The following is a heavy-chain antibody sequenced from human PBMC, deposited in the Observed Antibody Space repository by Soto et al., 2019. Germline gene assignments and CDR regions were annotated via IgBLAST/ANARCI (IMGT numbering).Heavy chain of an antibody. CDR1: GFTFRNAW. Sequence: PGGSHRHSCASSGFTFRNAWMSWVRQAPGKGLEWVGRIKSKTDGGTTDYAAPVKGRFTISRDDSKNTLYLQMNSLKTEDTAVYYCTTRITIFGVVKKDYYYYYMDVWGKGTTVTVSS. J-gene: IGHJ6*03. CDR3: TTRITIFGVVKKDYYYYYMDV. D-gene: IGHD3-3*01. V-gene: IGHV3-15*01. CDR2: IKSKTDGGTT.